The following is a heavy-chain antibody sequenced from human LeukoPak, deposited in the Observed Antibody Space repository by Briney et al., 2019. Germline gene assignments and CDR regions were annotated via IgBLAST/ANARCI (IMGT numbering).Heavy chain of an antibody. D-gene: IGHD3-3*01. J-gene: IGHJ4*02. V-gene: IGHV4-31*03. CDR2: IYYRGST. CDR3: ARDQVGITIFGVVMIIDY. CDR1: GGSITRGGDY. Sequence: SETLSLTCTVSGGSITRGGDYWSWIRQHPGKGLEWIGYIYYRGSTHYNPSLKRRVSISQDTSKNQFSLKLSSVTVADTAVYYCARDQVGITIFGVVMIIDYWGQGTLVTVSS.